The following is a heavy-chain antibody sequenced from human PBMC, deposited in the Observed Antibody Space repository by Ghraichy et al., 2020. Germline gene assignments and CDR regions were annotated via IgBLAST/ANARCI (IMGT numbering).Heavy chain of an antibody. CDR3: ARPFYYDFWSGYYTVLYYYYYMDV. Sequence: GGSLRLSCAASGFTFSSYSMNWVRQAPGKGLEWVSSISSSSSYIYYADSVKGRFTISRDNAKNSLYLQMNSLRAEDTAVYYCARPFYYDFWSGYYTVLYYYYYMDVWGKGTTVTVSS. D-gene: IGHD3-3*01. V-gene: IGHV3-21*01. CDR1: GFTFSSYS. CDR2: ISSSSSYI. J-gene: IGHJ6*03.